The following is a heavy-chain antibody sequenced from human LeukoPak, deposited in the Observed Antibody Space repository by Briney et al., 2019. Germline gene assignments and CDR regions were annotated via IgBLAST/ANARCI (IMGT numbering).Heavy chain of an antibody. D-gene: IGHD6-19*01. Sequence: GGSLRLSCAASGFTFSNFGMSWVRQAPGKGLEWASSISTTGSDIYYADSVRGRFTISRDNAKNSLYLQMTSLRVEDTAVYYCAREVTGYKSGQKYSWFDPWGQGTLVTVPS. CDR1: GFTFSNFG. CDR3: AREVTGYKSGQKYSWFDP. V-gene: IGHV3-21*06. CDR2: ISTTGSDI. J-gene: IGHJ5*02.